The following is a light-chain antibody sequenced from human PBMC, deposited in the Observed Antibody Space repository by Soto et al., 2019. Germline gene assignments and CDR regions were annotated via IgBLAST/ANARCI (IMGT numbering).Light chain of an antibody. Sequence: ILLTQSPATLSLSPGERAILSCRASQSVSTFLAWFQQKPGQPPRLLIYNASNRTTGIPARFSGSGSGTDFTLTISSLEPEDFAVYYCQQRGDWPPITFGQGTRLEIK. V-gene: IGKV3-11*01. CDR1: QSVSTF. J-gene: IGKJ5*01. CDR3: QQRGDWPPIT. CDR2: NAS.